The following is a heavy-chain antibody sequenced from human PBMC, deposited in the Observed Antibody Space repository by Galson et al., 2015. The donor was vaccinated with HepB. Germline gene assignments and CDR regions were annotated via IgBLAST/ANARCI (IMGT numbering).Heavy chain of an antibody. Sequence: QSGAEVKKPGESLRISCKGSGYSFTSYWISWVRQMPGKGLEWMGRIDPSDSYTNYSPSFQGHVTISADKSISTAYLQWSSLKASDTAMYYCASPTAVVTAANAFDIWGQGTMVTVSS. J-gene: IGHJ3*02. D-gene: IGHD2-21*02. CDR2: IDPSDSYT. CDR3: ASPTAVVTAANAFDI. CDR1: GYSFTSYW. V-gene: IGHV5-10-1*01.